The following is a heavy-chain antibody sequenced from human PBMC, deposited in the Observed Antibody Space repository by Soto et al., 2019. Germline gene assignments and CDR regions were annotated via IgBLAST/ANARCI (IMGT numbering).Heavy chain of an antibody. J-gene: IGHJ4*02. CDR2: ISSNGGTT. V-gene: IGHV3-64*01. D-gene: IGHD1-7*01. Sequence: EVQLAESGGGMVQPGGSLRLSGVASGFTFSSYDMHWVRQAPGKGLEYVSSISSNGGTTYYGNSVKGRVTISRDNSKNTLYLQMGSLRAEDMAVYYCVRRVSGNYDYWGQGTLVTVSS. CDR3: VRRVSGNYDY. CDR1: GFTFSSYD.